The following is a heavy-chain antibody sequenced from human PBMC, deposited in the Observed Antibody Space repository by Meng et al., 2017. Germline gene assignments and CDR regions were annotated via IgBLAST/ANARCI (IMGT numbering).Heavy chain of an antibody. CDR2: IYYSGST. Sequence: SCTVSGGSISSYYWSWIRQPPGKGLEWIGYIYYSGSTNYNPSLKSRVTISVDMSKNQFSLKLSSVTAADTAVYYCARGGNRPFDYWGQRNLVTVSS. CDR1: GGSISSYY. J-gene: IGHJ4*02. V-gene: IGHV4-59*01. D-gene: IGHD1-14*01. CDR3: ARGGNRPFDY.